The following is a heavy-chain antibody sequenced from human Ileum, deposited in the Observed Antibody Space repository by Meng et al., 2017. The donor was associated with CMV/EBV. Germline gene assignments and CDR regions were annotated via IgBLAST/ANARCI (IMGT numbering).Heavy chain of an antibody. J-gene: IGHJ6*02. CDR2: IYSGGST. V-gene: IGHV3-66*02. CDR1: GFTVSSNY. Sequence: GGSLRLSCAASGFTVSSNYMSWVRQAPGKGPEWVSVIYSGGSTYYADSVKGRFTISRDNSKNTLYLQMNSLRAEDTAVYYCARDQTLRFYVTYGMDVWGQGTTVTVSS. CDR3: ARDQTLRFYVTYGMDV. D-gene: IGHD3-16*01.